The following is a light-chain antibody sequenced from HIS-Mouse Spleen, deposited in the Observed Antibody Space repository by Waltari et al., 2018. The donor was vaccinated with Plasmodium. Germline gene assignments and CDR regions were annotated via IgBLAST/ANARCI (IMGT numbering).Light chain of an antibody. CDR3: QSADSSGTYVV. Sequence: SYELTQPPSESVSPGQTARITCSGDALPKQYAYWYQQKPGQAPVLVIYKDSERPSGIPERFSGSSSGTTVTLTSSGVQAEDEADYYCQSADSSGTYVVFGGGTKLTVL. CDR2: KDS. CDR1: ALPKQY. J-gene: IGLJ2*01. V-gene: IGLV3-25*03.